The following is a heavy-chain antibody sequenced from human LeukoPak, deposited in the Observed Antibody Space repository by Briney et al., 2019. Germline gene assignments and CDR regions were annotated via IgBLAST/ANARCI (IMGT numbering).Heavy chain of an antibody. J-gene: IGHJ6*03. D-gene: IGHD3-16*01. CDR1: GYTFTGYD. CDR2: ISPNSGGT. CDR3: ARGGLPIYYYYIDV. Sequence: ASVKVSCKASGYTFTGYDMHWVRQAPGQGLEWMGWISPNSGGTNYAQKFQGRVTMTRDTSINTAYMELSRLRSDDTAVYYCARGGLPIYYYYIDVWGKGTTVTVSS. V-gene: IGHV1-2*02.